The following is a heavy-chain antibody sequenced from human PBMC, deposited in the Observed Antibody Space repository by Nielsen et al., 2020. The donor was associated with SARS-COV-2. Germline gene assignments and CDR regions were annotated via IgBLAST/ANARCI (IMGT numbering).Heavy chain of an antibody. Sequence: ASVKVSCKASGYTFTSYDINWVRQATGQGLEWMGWMNPNSGNTGYAQKFQGRVTMTRNTSISTAYMELSSLRSDDTAVYYCARDVNMITFGGVMYYFDYWGQGTLVTVSS. V-gene: IGHV1-8*01. J-gene: IGHJ4*02. CDR1: GYTFTSYD. CDR2: MNPNSGNT. D-gene: IGHD3-16*01. CDR3: ARDVNMITFGGVMYYFDY.